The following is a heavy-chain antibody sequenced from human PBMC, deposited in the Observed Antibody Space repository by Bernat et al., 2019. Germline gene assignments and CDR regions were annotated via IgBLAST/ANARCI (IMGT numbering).Heavy chain of an antibody. CDR2: IYSGGST. CDR3: ARAVQSLYYYYGMDV. Sequence: EVQLVESGGGLIQPGGSLRLSCAASGVTVSSNYMSWVRQAPGKGLEWVSVIYSGGSTYYAASVNGRFTISSDNSKNTLYLQMNRLSAEDTAVYYCARAVQSLYYYYGMDVWGQGTTVTVSS. V-gene: IGHV3-53*01. J-gene: IGHJ6*02. D-gene: IGHD6-6*01. CDR1: GVTVSSNY.